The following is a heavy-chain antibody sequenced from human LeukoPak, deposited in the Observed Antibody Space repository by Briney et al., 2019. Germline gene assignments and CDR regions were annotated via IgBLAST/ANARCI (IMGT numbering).Heavy chain of an antibody. CDR3: ARDRTQLWVDY. Sequence: GGSLRLSCAASGFTFSDYYMSWIRQAPGKGLEWVSYISSSGSTICYADSVKGRFTISRDNAKNSLYLQMNSLRAEDTAVYYCARDRTQLWVDYWGQGTLVTVSS. J-gene: IGHJ4*02. V-gene: IGHV3-11*04. CDR2: ISSSGSTI. CDR1: GFTFSDYY. D-gene: IGHD5-18*01.